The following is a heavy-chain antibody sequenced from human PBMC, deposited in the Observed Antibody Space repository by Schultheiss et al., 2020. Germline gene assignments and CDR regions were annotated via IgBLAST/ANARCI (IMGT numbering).Heavy chain of an antibody. CDR3: ARGRSGDYYFDY. CDR2: INPNSGGT. V-gene: IGHV1-2*06. D-gene: IGHD3-3*01. J-gene: IGHJ4*02. Sequence: ASVKVSCKASGYTFTGYYMHWVRQAPGQGLEWMGRINPNSGGTNYAQKFQGRVTMTRDTSISTAYMELSRLRSDDTAVYYCARGRSGDYYFDYWGQGTLVTVSS. CDR1: GYTFTGYY.